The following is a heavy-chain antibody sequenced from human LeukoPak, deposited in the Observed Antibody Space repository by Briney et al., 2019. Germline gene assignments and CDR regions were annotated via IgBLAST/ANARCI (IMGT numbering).Heavy chain of an antibody. Sequence: SETLSLTCTVSSGSISNYYRSWIRQPPGKGLEWIGYVSSSGSTKYNPSLISRVTISVDTSKNQFSLRLTSVTSTDTAVYYCARGTLRGANGAYGMDVWGQGTTVTVSS. V-gene: IGHV4-59*01. D-gene: IGHD2-8*01. CDR1: SGSISNYY. CDR3: ARGTLRGANGAYGMDV. CDR2: VSSSGST. J-gene: IGHJ6*02.